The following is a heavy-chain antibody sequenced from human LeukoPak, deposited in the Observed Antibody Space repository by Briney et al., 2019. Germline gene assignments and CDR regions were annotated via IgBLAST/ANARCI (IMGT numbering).Heavy chain of an antibody. CDR3: ARGFIHNYYYYYGMDV. V-gene: IGHV4-34*01. D-gene: IGHD3-16*01. J-gene: IGHJ6*02. Sequence: SETLSLTCAVYGGSFSGYYWSWIRQPPGKGLEWIGEINHSGSTNYNPSLKSRVTISVDTSKNRFSLKLSSVTAADTAVYYCARGFIHNYYYYYGMDVWGQGTTVTVSS. CDR2: INHSGST. CDR1: GGSFSGYY.